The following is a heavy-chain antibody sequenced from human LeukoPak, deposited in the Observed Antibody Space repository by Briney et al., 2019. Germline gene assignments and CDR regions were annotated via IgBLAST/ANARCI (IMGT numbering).Heavy chain of an antibody. CDR3: AREWGNYYDSSGYYIPFDY. D-gene: IGHD3-22*01. J-gene: IGHJ4*02. CDR1: GYTFTGYH. V-gene: IGHV1-18*04. CDR2: ISAYNGNT. Sequence: ASVKVSCKASGYTFTGYHVHWVRQAPGQGLEWMGWISAYNGNTNYTQKLQGRVTMTTDTSTSTAYMELRSLRSDDTAVYYCAREWGNYYDSSGYYIPFDYWGQGTLVTVSS.